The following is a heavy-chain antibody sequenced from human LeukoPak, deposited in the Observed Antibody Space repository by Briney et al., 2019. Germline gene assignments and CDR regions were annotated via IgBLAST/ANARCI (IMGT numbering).Heavy chain of an antibody. V-gene: IGHV3-74*03. Sequence: GGSLRLSCAASGFTFNTYWMHWVRQAPGGGLVWIALISSDGTYSAYADSVKGRFTISRDNAKNTVYLQMNSLSAEDTAMYYCVRREAGGSNSWFHFDYWGQGTLVSVSS. D-gene: IGHD6-13*01. CDR3: VRREAGGSNSWFHFDY. J-gene: IGHJ4*02. CDR1: GFTFNTYW. CDR2: ISSDGTYS.